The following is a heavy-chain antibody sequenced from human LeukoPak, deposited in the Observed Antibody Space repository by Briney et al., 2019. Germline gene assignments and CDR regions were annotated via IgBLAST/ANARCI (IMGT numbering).Heavy chain of an antibody. CDR2: INSDGSTT. D-gene: IGHD3-3*01. CDR1: GFTFSSYW. Sequence: GGSLRLSCVASGFTFSSYWMHWVRKAPGKGLVWVSRINSDGSTTIYADSVKGRFTMSRDNAKNTLYLQMNSLRAEDMAVYYCVRDIYIRRDSWYDVRSFDTWGQGTLVTVSS. J-gene: IGHJ4*02. V-gene: IGHV3-74*01. CDR3: VRDIYIRRDSWYDVRSFDT.